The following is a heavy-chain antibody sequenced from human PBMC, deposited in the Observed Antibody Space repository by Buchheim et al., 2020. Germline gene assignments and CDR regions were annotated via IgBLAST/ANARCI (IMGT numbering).Heavy chain of an antibody. CDR1: GFNFNDYW. D-gene: IGHD6-13*01. Sequence: EVQLVESGGGLVQPGGSLRLSCAASGFNFNDYWMHWVRQTPGKGLMWVSRINSDGSYTNYADSVKGRFTISRDNAKSTLYLEMNTLRAEDTALYYCARDIASSGSYFDSWGQGTL. J-gene: IGHJ4*02. CDR2: INSDGSYT. CDR3: ARDIASSGSYFDS. V-gene: IGHV3-74*01.